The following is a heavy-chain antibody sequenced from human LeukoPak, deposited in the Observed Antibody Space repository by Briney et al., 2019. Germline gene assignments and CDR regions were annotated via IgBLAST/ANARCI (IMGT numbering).Heavy chain of an antibody. CDR1: GFTFSSYS. Sequence: GGSLRLSCAASGFTFSSYSMNWVRQAPGEGLEWVSSISSSSSYIYYADSVKGRFTISRDNAKNSLYLQMNSLRAEDTAVYYCARDRGVYCTNGVCYGPYYYYYGMDVWGQGTTVTVSS. CDR2: ISSSSSYI. V-gene: IGHV3-21*01. D-gene: IGHD2-8*01. J-gene: IGHJ6*02. CDR3: ARDRGVYCTNGVCYGPYYYYYGMDV.